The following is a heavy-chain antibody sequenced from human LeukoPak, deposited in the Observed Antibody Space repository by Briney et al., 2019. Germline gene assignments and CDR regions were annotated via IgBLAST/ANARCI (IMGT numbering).Heavy chain of an antibody. J-gene: IGHJ5*02. D-gene: IGHD2-15*01. Sequence: ASVKVSCKASGYTFTSYDINWVRQATGQGLEWMGWMNPNSGNTGYAQKFQGRVTMTRNTSISTAYMELSSLRPEDTAVYYCARLVVAVIRGTQENWFDPWGQGTLVTVSS. CDR3: ARLVVAVIRGTQENWFDP. CDR2: MNPNSGNT. CDR1: GYTFTSYD. V-gene: IGHV1-8*01.